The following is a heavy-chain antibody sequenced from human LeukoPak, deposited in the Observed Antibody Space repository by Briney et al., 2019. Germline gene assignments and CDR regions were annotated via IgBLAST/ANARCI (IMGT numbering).Heavy chain of an antibody. J-gene: IGHJ4*02. CDR3: ARGNILTGYCFDF. V-gene: IGHV4-34*01. D-gene: IGHD3-9*01. CDR2: IHYTGAT. CDR1: GGSITGYY. Sequence: SETLSLTCAVYGGSITGYYWSWIRQTPGRGLEWVGEIHYTGATSCNPSLKSRATISTDTSKNQFSLRLSSVTAADTAVYYCARGNILTGYCFDFWGQEALVTVSS.